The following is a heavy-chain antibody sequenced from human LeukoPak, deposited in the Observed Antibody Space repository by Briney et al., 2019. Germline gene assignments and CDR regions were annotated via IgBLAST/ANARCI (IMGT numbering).Heavy chain of an antibody. V-gene: IGHV5-51*01. Sequence: GESLKISCKGSGYSFSNYWIGWVRQMPGKGLEWMGIIYPGDSDTRYSPSFQGQVTISADKSISTAYPQWSSLKASDTTMYYCARHYYDYVWGSYGIDYWGQGTLVTVSS. CDR1: GYSFSNYW. D-gene: IGHD3-16*01. J-gene: IGHJ4*02. CDR2: IYPGDSDT. CDR3: ARHYYDYVWGSYGIDY.